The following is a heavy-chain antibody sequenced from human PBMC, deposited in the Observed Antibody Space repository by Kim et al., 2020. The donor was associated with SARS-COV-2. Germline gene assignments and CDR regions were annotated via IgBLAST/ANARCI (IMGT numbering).Heavy chain of an antibody. CDR3: ARFRRGEGVDN. D-gene: IGHD3-16*01. CDR2: RT. Sequence: RTIYAESVKGRCTITSDNPKNTTFLQMNSLRGEDTAVYYCARFRRGEGVDNWGQGTLVTVSS. J-gene: IGHJ4*01. V-gene: IGHV3-66*01.